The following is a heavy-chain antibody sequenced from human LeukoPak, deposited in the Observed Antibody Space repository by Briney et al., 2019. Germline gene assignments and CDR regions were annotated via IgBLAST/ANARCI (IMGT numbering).Heavy chain of an antibody. J-gene: IGHJ6*03. V-gene: IGHV1-2*06. D-gene: IGHD3-10*01. CDR2: INPNSGGT. Sequence: ASVKVSCKASGYTFTGYYMHWVLQAPGHGLEWMGRINPNSGGTNYAQKFQGRVTMTRDTSISTAYMELSRLRSDDTAAYYCAALWFGASMDVWGKGTTVTVSS. CDR1: GYTFTGYY. CDR3: AALWFGASMDV.